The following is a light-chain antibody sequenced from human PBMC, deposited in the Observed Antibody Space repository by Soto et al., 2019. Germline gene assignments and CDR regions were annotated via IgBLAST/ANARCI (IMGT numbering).Light chain of an antibody. V-gene: IGLV4-69*01. Sequence: QSVLTQSPSASASLGASVRLTCTLSSRHSSYAIAWHQKQPGKSPRYLMDLKNDGSHTKGDGIPDRFSGSSSGAERSLIISSLQSEDEADYYCQTWGTGFQVFGGGTQLTVL. J-gene: IGLJ2*01. CDR1: SRHSSYA. CDR3: QTWGTGFQV. CDR2: LKNDGSH.